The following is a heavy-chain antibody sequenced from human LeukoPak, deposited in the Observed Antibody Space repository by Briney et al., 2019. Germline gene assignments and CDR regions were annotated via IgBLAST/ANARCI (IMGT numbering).Heavy chain of an antibody. J-gene: IGHJ4*02. Sequence: SETLSLTCTVSGGSISNYYWSWIRQPPGKGLECIGYMHYSGSANYNPSLKSRVTISVDTSKNQFSLKLSSVTAADTAVYYCARDKVGSGWYDYWGQGTLVTVSS. D-gene: IGHD6-19*01. CDR1: GGSISNYY. CDR2: MHYSGSA. CDR3: ARDKVGSGWYDY. V-gene: IGHV4-59*01.